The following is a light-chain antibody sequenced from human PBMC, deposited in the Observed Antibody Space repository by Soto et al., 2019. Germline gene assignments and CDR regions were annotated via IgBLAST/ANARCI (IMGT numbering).Light chain of an antibody. CDR1: QNINTW. Sequence: DIQMTQSPSTVSASVGDRVTITCRASQNINTWLAWYQQKPGNPPKVLIYGASNLQSGVPSRFSGSGSGTEFTLTISSLQPEDFATXXXXQXQXTXFTFGPGTKVDI. CDR3: XQXQXTXFT. CDR2: GAS. J-gene: IGKJ3*01. V-gene: IGKV1-5*01.